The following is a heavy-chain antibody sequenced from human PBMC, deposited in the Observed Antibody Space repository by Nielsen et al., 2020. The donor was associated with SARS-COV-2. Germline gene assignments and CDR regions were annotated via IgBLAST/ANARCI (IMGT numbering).Heavy chain of an antibody. CDR2: INPSGGST. Sequence: ASVKVSCKASGYTFTSYYMHWVRQAPGQGLEWMGIINPSGGSTSYAQKFQGRVTMTRDTSTSTVYMELSGLRSEDTAVYYCARGTSITMIVVTTDLFDYWGQGTLVTVSS. J-gene: IGHJ4*02. D-gene: IGHD3-22*01. CDR1: GYTFTSYY. CDR3: ARGTSITMIVVTTDLFDY. V-gene: IGHV1-46*01.